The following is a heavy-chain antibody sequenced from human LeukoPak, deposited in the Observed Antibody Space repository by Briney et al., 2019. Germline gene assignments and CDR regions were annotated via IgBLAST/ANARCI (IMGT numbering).Heavy chain of an antibody. D-gene: IGHD3-3*01. Sequence: SDTLSLTCTVSGGSISSSSYYWGWIRQPPGKGLEWIGSIYYSGSTHYNPSLKSRVTISVDTSKNQFSLKLSSVTAADTAVYYCATDYDFWSGYHNYWGQGTLVTVSS. V-gene: IGHV4-39*01. CDR2: IYYSGST. J-gene: IGHJ4*02. CDR3: ATDYDFWSGYHNY. CDR1: GGSISSSSYY.